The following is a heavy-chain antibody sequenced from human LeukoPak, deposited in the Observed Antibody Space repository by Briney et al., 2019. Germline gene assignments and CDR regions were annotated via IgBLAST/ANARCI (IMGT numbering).Heavy chain of an antibody. Sequence: PGGSLGLSCTGSGFIFGTTSMSWVRQVSGKGLEWVASINLDGSEKYYAGSAEGRFTISRDNAKKSLFLQMNSVRAEDTAVYYCTRDQNWGQGILVSVSS. CDR2: INLDGSEK. CDR1: GFIFGTTS. CDR3: TRDQN. J-gene: IGHJ4*02. V-gene: IGHV3-7*01.